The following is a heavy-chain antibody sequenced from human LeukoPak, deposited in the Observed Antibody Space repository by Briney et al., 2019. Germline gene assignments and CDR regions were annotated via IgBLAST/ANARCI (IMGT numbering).Heavy chain of an antibody. Sequence: SETLSLTCTVSDDSISDYYWSWIRQPPGKGLEWIGYIYTRGTTNYNPSLKSRVTMSADTSKNQFSLKLDSVTAADTAVYYCARSRPAPKEFDHWGQGTLVTVSS. D-gene: IGHD2-2*01. V-gene: IGHV4-4*09. CDR3: ARSRPAPKEFDH. J-gene: IGHJ4*02. CDR1: DDSISDYY. CDR2: IYTRGTT.